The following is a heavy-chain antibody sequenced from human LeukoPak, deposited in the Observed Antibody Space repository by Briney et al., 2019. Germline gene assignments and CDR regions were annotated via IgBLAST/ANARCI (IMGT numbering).Heavy chain of an antibody. CDR2: IIPILGIA. CDR1: GGTFRSYT. D-gene: IGHD3-3*01. CDR3: ARDDFWSGYSHYYYYYYGMDV. J-gene: IGHJ6*02. Sequence: ASVKVSCKASGGTFRSYTISWVRQAPGQGLEWMGRIIPILGIANYAQKFQGRVTITADKSTSTAYMELSSLRSEDTAVYYCARDDFWSGYSHYYYYYYGMDVWGQGTTVTVSS. V-gene: IGHV1-69*04.